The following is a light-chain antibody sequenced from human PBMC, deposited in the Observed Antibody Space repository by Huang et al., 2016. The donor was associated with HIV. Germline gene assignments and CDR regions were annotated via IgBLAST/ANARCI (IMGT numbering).Light chain of an antibody. V-gene: IGKV3-11*01. Sequence: IVLTQSPATLSWYPGERVTLSCKASQDIGHYLAWYQQKLGQAPRLLIYDASNRATGIPVRFSGSGSGTDFTLSISSLESDDFAVYFCQQRFNGVTFGGGTKVEV. CDR3: QQRFNGVT. CDR2: DAS. J-gene: IGKJ4*01. CDR1: QDIGHY.